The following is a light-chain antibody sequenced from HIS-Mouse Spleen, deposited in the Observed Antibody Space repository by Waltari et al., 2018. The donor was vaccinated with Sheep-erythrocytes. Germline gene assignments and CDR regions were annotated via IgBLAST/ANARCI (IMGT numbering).Light chain of an antibody. CDR3: CSYAGSSTPWV. Sequence: QSALTQPASVSGSPGQSITISCTGTSSDVRSYNLVSWYQQHPGKAPKLLIYEGSKRPSGVSYRFSGSKSGNTASLTISGLQAEDEADYYCCSYAGSSTPWVFGGGTRLTVL. V-gene: IGLV2-23*01. CDR1: SSDVRSYNL. J-gene: IGLJ3*02. CDR2: EGS.